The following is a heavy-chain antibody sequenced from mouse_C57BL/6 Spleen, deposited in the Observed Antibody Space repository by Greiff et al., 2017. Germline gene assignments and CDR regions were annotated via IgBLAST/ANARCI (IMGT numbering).Heavy chain of an antibody. CDR1: GYTFTSYG. CDR3: ARQNYYGSSYYYAMDY. D-gene: IGHD1-1*01. CDR2: IYPRSGNT. V-gene: IGHV1-81*01. Sequence: QVQLQQSGAELARPGASVKLSCKASGYTFTSYGISWVKQRTGQGLEWIGEIYPRSGNTYYNEKFKGKATLTADKSSSTAYMELRSLTSEDSAVYFCARQNYYGSSYYYAMDYWGQGTSVTVSS. J-gene: IGHJ4*01.